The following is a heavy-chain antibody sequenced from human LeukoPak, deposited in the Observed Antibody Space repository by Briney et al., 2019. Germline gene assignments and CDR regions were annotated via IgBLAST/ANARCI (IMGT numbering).Heavy chain of an antibody. Sequence: PGGSLRLSCAASGFTFSSYAMHWVRQAPGKGLEWVAVISYDGSNKYYADSVKGRFTISRDNSKSTLYLQMNSLRAEDTAVYYCARGRYCSSTSSYSFGGYYFDYWGQGTLVTVSS. CDR3: ARGRYCSSTSSYSFGGYYFDY. CDR2: ISYDGSNK. J-gene: IGHJ4*02. CDR1: GFTFSSYA. D-gene: IGHD2-2*02. V-gene: IGHV3-30-3*01.